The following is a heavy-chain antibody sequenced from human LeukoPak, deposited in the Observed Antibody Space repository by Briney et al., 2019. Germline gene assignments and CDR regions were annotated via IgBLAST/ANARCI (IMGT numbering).Heavy chain of an antibody. CDR2: IYYSGST. Sequence: SETLSLTCTVSGGSISSYYLSWIRQPPGKGLEWIGYIYYSGSTNYNPSLKSRVTISVDTSKNQFSLKLSSVTAADTAVYYCARGGWLNYYYYGMDVWGQGTTVTVSS. CDR3: ARGGWLNYYYYGMDV. CDR1: GGSISSYY. D-gene: IGHD5-24*01. J-gene: IGHJ6*02. V-gene: IGHV4-59*01.